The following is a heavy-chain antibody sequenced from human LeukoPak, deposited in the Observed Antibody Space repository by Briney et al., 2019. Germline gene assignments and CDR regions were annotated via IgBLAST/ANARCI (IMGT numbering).Heavy chain of an antibody. CDR3: ARETGLYYFDY. D-gene: IGHD1-14*01. CDR2: IYYSGST. Sequence: RPSETLSLTCTVSGGSISSSSYYWNWIRQPPGKGLEWIGHIYYSGSTYYNPPLKSRVTISVDTSKSQFSLKLSSVTAADTAVYFCARETGLYYFDYWGQGTLVTVSS. J-gene: IGHJ4*02. CDR1: GGSISSSSYY. V-gene: IGHV4-30-4*01.